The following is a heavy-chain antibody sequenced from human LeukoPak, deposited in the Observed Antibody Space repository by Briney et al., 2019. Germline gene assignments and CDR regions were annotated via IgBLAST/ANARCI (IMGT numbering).Heavy chain of an antibody. CDR2: MDPSGSQK. J-gene: IGHJ4*02. CDR3: AIWASGNY. Sequence: GGSLRLSCAASGFTFNRSWLNWVRQAPGRGLEWVANMDPSGSQKRYVDSVKGRFTISKDNPGTSLYLEMNSLRTKDTAIYYCAIWASGNYWGQGTLVTVSS. V-gene: IGHV3-7*01. D-gene: IGHD3-10*01. CDR1: GFTFNRSW.